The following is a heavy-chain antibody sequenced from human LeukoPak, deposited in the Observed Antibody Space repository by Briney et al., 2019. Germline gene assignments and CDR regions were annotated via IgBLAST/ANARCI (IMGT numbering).Heavy chain of an antibody. J-gene: IGHJ3*02. D-gene: IGHD3-22*01. CDR3: ARGPYSYDSSGAFDI. V-gene: IGHV4-38-2*02. CDR2: IYHSGTT. Sequence: SETLSLTCTVSGYSISTGYYWGWIRQPPGKGLEWIGSIYHSGTTYYNPSLKSRVTISVDTSKNQFSLKLSSVTAADTAVYFCARGPYSYDSSGAFDIWGQGTMVTVSS. CDR1: GYSISTGYY.